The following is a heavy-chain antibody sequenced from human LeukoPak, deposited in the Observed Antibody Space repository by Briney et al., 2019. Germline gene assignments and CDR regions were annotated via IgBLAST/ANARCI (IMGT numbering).Heavy chain of an antibody. D-gene: IGHD5-24*01. CDR1: GGTFSSYA. Sequence: SAKVSCKASGGTFSSYAISWVRQAPGQGLEWMGRIIPIFGTANYAQKFQGRVTITTDESTSTAYMELSSLRSEDTAVYYCARGSGRWLQQYYFDYWGQGTLVTVSS. CDR3: ARGSGRWLQQYYFDY. J-gene: IGHJ4*02. CDR2: IIPIFGTA. V-gene: IGHV1-69*05.